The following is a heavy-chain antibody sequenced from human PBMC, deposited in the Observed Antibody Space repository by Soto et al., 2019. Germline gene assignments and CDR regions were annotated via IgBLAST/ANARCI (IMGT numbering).Heavy chain of an antibody. V-gene: IGHV3-23*01. D-gene: IGHD5-12*01. J-gene: IGHJ4*02. CDR2: ISGSGGST. CDR3: AKDRVATIRVEDY. CDR1: GFTFSSYA. Sequence: EVQLLESGGGLVQPGGSLRLSCAASGFTFSSYAMSWVRQAPGKGLEWVSAISGSGGSTYYADSVKGRFTISRDNSKNTLYLQMNSPRAEDTAVYYCAKDRVATIRVEDYWGQGTLVTVSS.